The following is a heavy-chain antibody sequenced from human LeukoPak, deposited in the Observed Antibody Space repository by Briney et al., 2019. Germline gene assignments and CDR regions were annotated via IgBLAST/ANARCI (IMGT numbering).Heavy chain of an antibody. CDR3: ARGGAGPLRD. CDR1: SASVSSYY. D-gene: IGHD3-16*01. CDR2: ISNSGSP. J-gene: IGHJ4*02. Sequence: SETLSLTCTVSSASVSSYYWSWVRQPPGGGLEWIGYISNSGSPSYNPSFKSRVTFSADTSKDHLSLKLNSVTPADTAVYFCARGGAGPLRDWGQGTLVTVSS. V-gene: IGHV4-59*02.